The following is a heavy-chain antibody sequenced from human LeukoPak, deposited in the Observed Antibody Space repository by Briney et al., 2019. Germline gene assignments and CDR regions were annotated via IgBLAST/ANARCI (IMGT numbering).Heavy chain of an antibody. V-gene: IGHV4-59*01. J-gene: IGHJ5*02. CDR1: GGSISSYY. CDR3: ARVRDGYIYNWFDP. Sequence: PSETLSLTCTVSGGSISSYYWSWIRQPPGKGLEWIGYIYYSGSTNYNPSLKSRVTISVDTSKNQFSLKLSSVTAADTAVYYCARVRDGYIYNWFDPWGQGTLVTVSS. CDR2: IYYSGST. D-gene: IGHD5-24*01.